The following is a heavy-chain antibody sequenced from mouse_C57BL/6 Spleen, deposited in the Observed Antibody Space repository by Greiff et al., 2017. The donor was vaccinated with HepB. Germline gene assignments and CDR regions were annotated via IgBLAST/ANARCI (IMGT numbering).Heavy chain of an antibody. CDR3: VRRGDYGDWFAY. D-gene: IGHD1-1*01. J-gene: IGHJ3*01. Sequence: EVKLEESGGGLVQPKGSLKLSCAASGFSFNTYAMNWVRQAPGKGLEWVARIRSKSNNYATYYADSVKDRFTISRDDSESMLYLQMNNLKTEDTAMYYCVRRGDYGDWFAYWGQGTLVTVSA. CDR2: IRSKSNNYAT. V-gene: IGHV10-1*01. CDR1: GFSFNTYA.